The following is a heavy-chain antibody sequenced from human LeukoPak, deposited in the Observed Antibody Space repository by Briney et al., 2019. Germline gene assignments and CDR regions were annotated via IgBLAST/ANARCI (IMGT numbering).Heavy chain of an antibody. CDR3: ARDSRPYSSSPAPVDY. CDR1: GFTFSSYA. CDR2: ISYDGSNK. J-gene: IGHJ4*02. V-gene: IGHV3-30-3*01. D-gene: IGHD6-13*01. Sequence: PGGSLRLSCAASGFTFSSYAMHWVRQAPGKGLEWVAVISYDGSNKYYADSVKGRFTIFRDNSKNTLYLQMNSLRAEDTAVYYCARDSRPYSSSPAPVDYWGQGTLVTVSS.